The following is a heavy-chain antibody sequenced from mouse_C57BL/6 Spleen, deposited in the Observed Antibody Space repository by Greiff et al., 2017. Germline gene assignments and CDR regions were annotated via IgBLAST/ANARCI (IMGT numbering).Heavy chain of an antibody. CDR2: FYPGSGSI. D-gene: IGHD2-3*01. J-gene: IGHJ4*01. Sequence: VKLVESGAELVKPGASVKLSCKASGYTFTEYTIHWVKQRSGQGLEWIGWFYPGSGSIKYNEKFKDKATLTADKSSSTVYMELSRLTSEDSAVYFCARHHYDGYYKDAMDYWGQGTSVTVSS. V-gene: IGHV1-62-2*01. CDR3: ARHHYDGYYKDAMDY. CDR1: GYTFTEYT.